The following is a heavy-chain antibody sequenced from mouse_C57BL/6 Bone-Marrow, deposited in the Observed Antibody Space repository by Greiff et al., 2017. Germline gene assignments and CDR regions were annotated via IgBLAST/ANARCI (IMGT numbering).Heavy chain of an antibody. J-gene: IGHJ4*01. D-gene: IGHD2-4*01. CDR1: GYTFTSYG. CDR2: IYIGNGYT. V-gene: IGHV1-58*01. CDR3: ARPFYDYDEGMDY. Sequence: VQLKESGAELVRPGSSVKMSCKTSGYTFTSYGINWVKQRPGQGLEWIGYIYIGNGYTEYNEKFKGKATLTSDTSSSTAYMQLSSLTSEDSAIYFCARPFYDYDEGMDYWGQGTSVTVSS.